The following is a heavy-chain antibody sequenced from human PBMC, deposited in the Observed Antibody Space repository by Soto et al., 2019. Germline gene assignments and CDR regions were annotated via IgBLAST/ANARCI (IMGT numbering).Heavy chain of an antibody. CDR1: GFTFSYHA. CDR2: ISYDGDNK. CDR3: ARGTTTSAFSVMDV. J-gene: IGHJ6*02. D-gene: IGHD1-1*01. V-gene: IGHV3-30-3*01. Sequence: QVQLVESGGGVVRPGRSLRLSCAASGFTFSYHALNWVRQAPGKGLEWVAVISYDGDNKYIAEAVKGRLTISRDNPKNTVSLQMNSLRTEDTAMYFCARGTTTSAFSVMDVWGQGTTVTVSS.